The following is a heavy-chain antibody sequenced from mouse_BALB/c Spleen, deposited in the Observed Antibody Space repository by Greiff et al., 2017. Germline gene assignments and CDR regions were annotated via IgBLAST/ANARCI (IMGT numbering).Heavy chain of an antibody. CDR3: ARGLLRFPAY. CDR1: GYTFTDYA. V-gene: IGHV1S137*01. J-gene: IGHJ3*01. CDR2: ISTYYGDA. Sequence: QVQLLQSGADLVRPGVSVKISCKGSGYTFTDYAMHWVKQSHAKSLEWIGVISTYYGDASYNQKFKGKATMTVDKSSSTAYMELARLTSEDSAIYYCARGLLRFPAYWGQGTLVTVSA. D-gene: IGHD1-1*01.